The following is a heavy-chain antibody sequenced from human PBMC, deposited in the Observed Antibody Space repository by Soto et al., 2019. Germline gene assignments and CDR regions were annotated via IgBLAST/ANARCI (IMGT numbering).Heavy chain of an antibody. V-gene: IGHV3-74*01. CDR3: ARVGVGAYFFDS. D-gene: IGHD1-26*01. J-gene: IGHJ4*02. CDR1: GFTFSAYW. CDR2: INPDGITT. Sequence: EVQLVESGGGLVQPGGSLRLSCEASGFTFSAYWMHWVRQAPGTGLVWVSRINPDGITTSYADSVEGRFTISRDNTKNTLYLQMHSLRAEDTAVYFCARVGVGAYFFDSWGQGVLLTVSS.